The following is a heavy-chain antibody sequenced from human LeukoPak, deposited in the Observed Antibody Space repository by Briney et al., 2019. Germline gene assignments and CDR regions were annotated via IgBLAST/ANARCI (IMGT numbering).Heavy chain of an antibody. CDR2: IKQDGSEK. V-gene: IGHV3-7*01. D-gene: IGHD1-26*01. Sequence: PGGSLRLSCAASGFTFSSYSMNWVRQAPGKGLEWVAKIKQDGSEKHYVDSVKGRFTISRDNAKSSLFLQMSSLRAEDTAVFYCARGNSGSYYEATPYWGQGSLVTVSS. J-gene: IGHJ4*02. CDR3: ARGNSGSYYEATPY. CDR1: GFTFSSYS.